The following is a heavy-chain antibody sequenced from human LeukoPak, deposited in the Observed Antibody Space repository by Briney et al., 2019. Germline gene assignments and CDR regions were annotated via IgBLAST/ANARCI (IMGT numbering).Heavy chain of an antibody. Sequence: GGSLRLSCAASGFTFSSYAMSWVRQAPGKGLEWVSAISGSGGSTYYAASVKGRFTISRDNSKNTLYLQMNSLRAEDTAVYYCAKDRIRSGYSYFDYWGQGTLVTVSS. D-gene: IGHD3-22*01. V-gene: IGHV3-23*01. CDR1: GFTFSSYA. J-gene: IGHJ4*02. CDR3: AKDRIRSGYSYFDY. CDR2: ISGSGGST.